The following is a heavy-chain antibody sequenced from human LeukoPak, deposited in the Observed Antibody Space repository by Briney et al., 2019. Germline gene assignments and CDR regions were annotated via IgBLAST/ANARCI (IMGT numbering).Heavy chain of an antibody. CDR3: ARVRDYYDSSGFLDY. Sequence: GGSLRLSCTASGFTFSSYSMNWVRQAPGKGLEWVSYISSGSGTMYYADSVKGRFTISRDNSKNTVYLQMNSLRAEDTAVYYCARVRDYYDSSGFLDYWGQGTLVTVSS. V-gene: IGHV3-48*01. J-gene: IGHJ4*01. CDR1: GFTFSSYS. D-gene: IGHD3-22*01. CDR2: ISSGSGTM.